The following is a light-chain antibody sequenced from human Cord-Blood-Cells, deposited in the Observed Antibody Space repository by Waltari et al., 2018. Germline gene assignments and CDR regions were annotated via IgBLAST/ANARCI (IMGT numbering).Light chain of an antibody. CDR1: QSVLYRSTTKSC. CDR3: QQYYSTPFT. J-gene: IGKJ3*01. CDR2: WAS. V-gene: IGKV4-1*01. Sequence: DIVMTQSPDSLAVSLGERATINCKSSQSVLYRSTTKSCSHGDHKKPGQPPRLLIYWASTRESGVPDRFSGSGSGTDFTLTISSLQAEDVAVYYCQQYYSTPFTFGPGTKVDIK.